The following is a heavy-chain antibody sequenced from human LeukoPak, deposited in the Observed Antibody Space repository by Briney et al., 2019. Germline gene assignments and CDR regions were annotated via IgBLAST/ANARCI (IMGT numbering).Heavy chain of an antibody. V-gene: IGHV4-59*08. CDR3: ASLYFYDGSGYHYYFDY. CDR1: GGSISSHY. Sequence: SETLSLTCTVSGGSISSHYWSWIRQPPGKGLEWIGYIYYSGSTNYNPSLKSRVTISVDTSKNQFSLKLSSVTAADTAVYYCASLYFYDGSGYHYYFDYWGQGTLVTVSS. CDR2: IYYSGST. J-gene: IGHJ4*02. D-gene: IGHD3-22*01.